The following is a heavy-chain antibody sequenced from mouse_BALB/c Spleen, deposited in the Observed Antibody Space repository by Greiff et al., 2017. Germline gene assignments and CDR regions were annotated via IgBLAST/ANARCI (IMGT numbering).Heavy chain of an antibody. CDR2: ISYSGST. Sequence: EVMLVESGPGLVKPSQSLSLTCTVTGYSITSDYAWNWIRQFPGNKLEWMGYISYSGSTSYNPSLKSRISITRDTSKNQFFLQLNSVTTEDTATYYCANWDDYAMDYWGQGTSVTVSS. D-gene: IGHD4-1*01. V-gene: IGHV3-2*02. CDR1: GYSITSDYA. J-gene: IGHJ4*01. CDR3: ANWDDYAMDY.